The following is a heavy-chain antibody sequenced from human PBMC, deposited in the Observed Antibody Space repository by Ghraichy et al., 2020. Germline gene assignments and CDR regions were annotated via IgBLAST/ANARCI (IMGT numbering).Heavy chain of an antibody. CDR3: ARGEYGSGSRYYFDY. V-gene: IGHV4-4*07. Sequence: SETLSLTCTVSGGSISTYYWSWIRQPAGKGLEWIGRIYASGSTNYNPSLRSRVTMSVDMSENQFSVKLSSVTAADTAVYYCARGEYGSGSRYYFDYWGQGTLVTVSS. J-gene: IGHJ4*02. CDR1: GGSISTYY. CDR2: IYASGST. D-gene: IGHD3-10*01.